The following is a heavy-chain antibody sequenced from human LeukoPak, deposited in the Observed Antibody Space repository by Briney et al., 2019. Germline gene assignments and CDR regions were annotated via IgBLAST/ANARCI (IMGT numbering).Heavy chain of an antibody. CDR2: IYYSGST. CDR1: GGSISSGGYY. J-gene: IGHJ4*02. D-gene: IGHD6-13*01. Sequence: SQTLSLTCTVSGGSISSGGYYWSWIRRHPGKGLEWIGYIYYSGSTYYNPSLKSRVTISADTSKNQFSLKLSSVTAADTAVYYCARARSAAGNFDYWGQGTLVTVSS. V-gene: IGHV4-31*03. CDR3: ARARSAAGNFDY.